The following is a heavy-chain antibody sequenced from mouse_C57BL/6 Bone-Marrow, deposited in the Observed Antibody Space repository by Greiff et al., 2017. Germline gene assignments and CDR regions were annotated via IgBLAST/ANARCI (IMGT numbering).Heavy chain of an antibody. Sequence: EVQGVESGGGLVQPGGSLKLSCAASGFTFSDYYMYWVRQTPEKRLEWVAYISNGGGSTYYPDTVKGRFTISRDNAKNTLYLQMSRLKSEDTAMYYCARLVVAPYYAMDYWGQGTSVTVSS. CDR3: ARLVVAPYYAMDY. D-gene: IGHD1-1*01. V-gene: IGHV5-12*01. CDR1: GFTFSDYY. CDR2: ISNGGGST. J-gene: IGHJ4*01.